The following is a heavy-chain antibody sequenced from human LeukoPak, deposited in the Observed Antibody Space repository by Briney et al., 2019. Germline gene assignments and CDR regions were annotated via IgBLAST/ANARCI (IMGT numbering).Heavy chain of an antibody. CDR2: ISNTGSTI. Sequence: GGSLRLSRAASGFTFSDYYMTWIRQAPGKGLECVSYISNTGSTIYYADSVEGRFTISRDNAKNSLYLQMNSLRAGDTAVYYCARGRYFYWFDPWGQGTQVTVSS. D-gene: IGHD3-9*01. CDR1: GFTFSDYY. J-gene: IGHJ5*02. V-gene: IGHV3-11*01. CDR3: ARGRYFYWFDP.